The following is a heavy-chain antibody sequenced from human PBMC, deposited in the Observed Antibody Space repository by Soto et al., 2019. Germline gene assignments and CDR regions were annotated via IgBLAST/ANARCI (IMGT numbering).Heavy chain of an antibody. D-gene: IGHD1-26*01. CDR2: ISGSGGDT. CDR1: GFTFSSYA. J-gene: IGHJ3*02. Sequence: PGGSLRLSCAASGFTFSSYAMSWVRQAPGKGLEWVSAISGSGGDTYYADSVKGRFTISRDSSKNTLYLQMNSLRAEDTAIYYCAKDFMGAWNAFDIWGQGTMVTV. CDR3: AKDFMGAWNAFDI. V-gene: IGHV3-23*01.